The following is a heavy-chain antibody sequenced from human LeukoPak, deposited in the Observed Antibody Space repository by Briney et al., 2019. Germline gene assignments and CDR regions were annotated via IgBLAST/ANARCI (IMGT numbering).Heavy chain of an antibody. CDR2: ISSSGSTL. CDR3: ARAPGGYCGGDCYSGVFFDY. J-gene: IGHJ4*02. V-gene: IGHV3-48*03. D-gene: IGHD2-21*02. CDR1: GFTFSSYE. Sequence: PGGSLRLSCAASGFTFSSYEMNWVRQAPGKGLEWVSYISSSGSTLYYADSVKGRFTISRDNAKNSLYLQMNSLRAEDTAVYYCARAPGGYCGGDCYSGVFFDYWGQGTLVTVSS.